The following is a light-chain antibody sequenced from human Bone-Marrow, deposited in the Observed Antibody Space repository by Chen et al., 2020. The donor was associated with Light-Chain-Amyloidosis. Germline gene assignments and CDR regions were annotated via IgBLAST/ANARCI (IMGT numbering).Light chain of an antibody. CDR2: RDT. Sequence: SYELTQPPSVSVSPVQTARITCPGDVLPTKYAYWYQQKPGQAPVLVIHRDTERPSGISERFSGSSSWSTATLTISGVQAEDEADYHCQSADSSGTYEVIFCVGTNLTVL. J-gene: IGLJ2*01. CDR1: VLPTKY. V-gene: IGLV3-25*03. CDR3: QSADSSGTYEVI.